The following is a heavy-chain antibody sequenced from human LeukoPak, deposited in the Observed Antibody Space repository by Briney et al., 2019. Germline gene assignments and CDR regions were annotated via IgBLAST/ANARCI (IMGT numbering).Heavy chain of an antibody. J-gene: IGHJ4*02. CDR1: GGSIRSSSYY. CDR3: AREHSGYSYGYFDY. D-gene: IGHD5-18*01. V-gene: IGHV4-61*05. Sequence: PSETLSLTCTVSGGSIRSSSYYWGWIRQPPGKGLEWIRYIYYSGSTNYNPSLKSRVTISVDTSKNQFSLKLSSVTAADTAVYYCAREHSGYSYGYFDYWGQGTLVTVSS. CDR2: IYYSGST.